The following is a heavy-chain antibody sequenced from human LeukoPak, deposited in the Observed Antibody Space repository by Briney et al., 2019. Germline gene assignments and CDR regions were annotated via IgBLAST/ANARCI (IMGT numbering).Heavy chain of an antibody. D-gene: IGHD3-3*01. CDR2: ISGSAGGGST. Sequence: GGSLRLSCAASGFTFSIYGMSWVRQAPGKGLEWVSGISGSAGGGSTYYADSVMGRFTISRDNSKNTLYLQMNSLRTEDTAVYYCARGQRAHVEWSYYMDVWGKGTTVIVSS. CDR1: GFTFSIYG. V-gene: IGHV3-23*01. CDR3: ARGQRAHVEWSYYMDV. J-gene: IGHJ6*03.